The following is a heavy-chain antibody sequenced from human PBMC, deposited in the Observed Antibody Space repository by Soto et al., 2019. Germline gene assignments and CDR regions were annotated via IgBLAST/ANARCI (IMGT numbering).Heavy chain of an antibody. CDR2: ISYSGSS. CDR3: ARADPDASVGF. J-gene: IGHJ4*02. D-gene: IGHD3-16*01. Sequence: PSETLSLTCTVSGGSMSSHYWTWLRQPPGKGLEWIGYISYSGSSYYNPSLKSRVTISADTSQNQFSLRLTSVIAADTAVYFCARADPDASVGFWGQGTLVTVSS. V-gene: IGHV4-59*11. CDR1: GGSMSSHY.